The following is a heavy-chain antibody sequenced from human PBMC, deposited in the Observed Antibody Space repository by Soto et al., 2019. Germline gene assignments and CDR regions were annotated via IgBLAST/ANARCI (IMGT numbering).Heavy chain of an antibody. CDR2: IYWNDDK. Sequence: QITLKESGPTLVKSTQTLTLTCSFSGFSLRNGGVGVGWIRQPPGKALEWVALIYWNDDKRYSPFLKNRLTLIKDTFKDQVVLTMPNVDPVDTATYYCAHKLDTVDWFAPWGQGILVTVSS. D-gene: IGHD5-18*01. CDR3: AHKLDTVDWFAP. CDR1: GFSLRNGGVG. V-gene: IGHV2-5*01. J-gene: IGHJ5*02.